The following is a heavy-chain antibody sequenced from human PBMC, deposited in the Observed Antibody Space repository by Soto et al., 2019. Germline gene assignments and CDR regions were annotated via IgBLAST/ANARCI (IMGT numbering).Heavy chain of an antibody. J-gene: IGHJ4*02. CDR1: GYKFTSNG. CDR3: ARDQRRNFDY. CDR2: ISTSKGNT. V-gene: IGHV1-18*01. Sequence: QVRRVQSGADMKMPGASVKVSCKASGYKFTSNGISWVRQAPGQGLEWMGWISTSKGNTNYAQKFQGRVTMTTDTSTSTAYMELRSLRSDDTAVYYCARDQRRNFDYWGQGTLVTVSS.